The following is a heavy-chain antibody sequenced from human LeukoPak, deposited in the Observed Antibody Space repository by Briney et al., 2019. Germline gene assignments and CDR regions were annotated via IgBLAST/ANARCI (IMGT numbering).Heavy chain of an antibody. J-gene: IGHJ4*02. V-gene: IGHV3-11*01. D-gene: IGHD6-13*01. Sequence: GSLRLSCAASGFSFSDYYMSWIRQAPGKGLEWVSYISSSSSTIYYADSVKGRFTISRDNAKSSLYLQMNSLRAEDTAVYYCARPAGYSSSPDDYWGQGTLVTVSS. CDR3: ARPAGYSSSPDDY. CDR2: ISSSSSTI. CDR1: GFSFSDYY.